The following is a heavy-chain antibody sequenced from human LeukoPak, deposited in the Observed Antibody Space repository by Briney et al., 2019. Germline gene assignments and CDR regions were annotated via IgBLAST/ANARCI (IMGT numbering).Heavy chain of an antibody. D-gene: IGHD2-2*01. CDR1: GFTFSNYG. J-gene: IGHJ4*02. Sequence: SLRLSCEASGFTFSNYGMQWVRQPPGKGLEWIAFIYYTGSTHYNPSLKSRVTISVDTSKNQFSLKLSAVTAADTAVYYYARHHIQPPHYFDYWGQGAVLSVS. CDR2: IYYTGST. V-gene: IGHV4-59*08. CDR3: ARHHIQPPHYFDY.